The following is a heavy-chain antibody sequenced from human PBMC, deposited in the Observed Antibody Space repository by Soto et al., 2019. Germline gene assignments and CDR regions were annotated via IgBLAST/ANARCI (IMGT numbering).Heavy chain of an antibody. D-gene: IGHD1-7*01. CDR1: GFTFNNYY. CDR2: VSGSGSSV. CDR3: ARWNYPVRWPGLEV. Sequence: QVQLVESGGGLVKPGGSLRLSCAASGFTFNNYYLAWIRRAPGKGLERVSYVSGSGSSVFYTDSLNGRFTMSSENDKRSVYLQMNRPTVADRAGLYCARWNYPVRWPGLEVWGKGTTVTVSS. J-gene: IGHJ6*04. V-gene: IGHV3-11*01.